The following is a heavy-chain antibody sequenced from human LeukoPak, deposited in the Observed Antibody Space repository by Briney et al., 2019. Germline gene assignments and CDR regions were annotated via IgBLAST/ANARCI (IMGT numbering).Heavy chain of an antibody. Sequence: PGGSLRLSCAASGFTFSTYIVNWVRQAPGKGLEWVSYISSSSSTIYYADSVKGRFTISRDNAKNSLYLQMNSLRDEDTAVYYCARRTTGNNWFAPWGQGTLVTVSS. J-gene: IGHJ5*02. CDR2: ISSSSSTI. CDR3: ARRTTGNNWFAP. V-gene: IGHV3-48*02. CDR1: GFTFSTYI. D-gene: IGHD1-1*01.